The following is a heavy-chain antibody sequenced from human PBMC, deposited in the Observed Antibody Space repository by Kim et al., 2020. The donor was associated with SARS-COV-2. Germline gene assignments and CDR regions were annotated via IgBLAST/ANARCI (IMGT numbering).Heavy chain of an antibody. J-gene: IGHJ4*02. V-gene: IGHV4-59*08. D-gene: IGHD3-10*01. Sequence: NPPHKRRVPISVNTSKNQLSLKLGAVTAADTAVYYCARHYGSGRPYFDYWGQGTLVTVSS. CDR3: ARHYGSGRPYFDY.